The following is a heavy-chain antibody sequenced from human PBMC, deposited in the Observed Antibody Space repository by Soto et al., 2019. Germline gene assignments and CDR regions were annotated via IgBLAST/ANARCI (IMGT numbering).Heavy chain of an antibody. CDR1: GFTFSGYW. V-gene: IGHV3-7*03. CDR2: IRQGGNEK. Sequence: LRLSCAASGFTFSGYWMTWVRQAPGKGLEWVANIRQGGNEKYYVDSVKGRFTISRDDAKNSLYLQINSLRAEDTAVYYCARGDDISSSCGVDYWGQGTLVTVYS. J-gene: IGHJ4*02. CDR3: ARGDDISSSCGVDY. D-gene: IGHD6-6*01.